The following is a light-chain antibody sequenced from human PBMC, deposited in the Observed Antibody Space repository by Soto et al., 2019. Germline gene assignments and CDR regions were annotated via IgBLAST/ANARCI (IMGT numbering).Light chain of an antibody. V-gene: IGKV3-11*01. J-gene: IGKJ1*01. Sequence: EIVLTQSPATLSLSPGERATLSCRASKSVSSYLAWYQQKPGQAPRLLIYDASNRATGIPARFSGSGSGTDFTLTISSLEPEDFALYYCHQRSNWPPTFAQGTKVEIK. CDR2: DAS. CDR1: KSVSSY. CDR3: HQRSNWPPT.